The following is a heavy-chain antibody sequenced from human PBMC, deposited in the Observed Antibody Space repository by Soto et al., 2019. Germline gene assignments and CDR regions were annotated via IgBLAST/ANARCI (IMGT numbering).Heavy chain of an antibody. CDR2: IYYSGYT. CDR3: ARHNGPLYVGYYYDMDV. V-gene: IGHV4-39*01. D-gene: IGHD3-16*01. J-gene: IGHJ6*02. CDR1: GGSISSSSYY. Sequence: QLQLQESGPGLVKPSETLSLTCTVSGGSISSSSYYWGWIRQPPGKGLEWIGSIYYSGYTYYNPSLKSRITISVDTSTNPFSLKLSSVTAADTAAYYCARHNGPLYVGYYYDMDVWGQGTTVTVSS.